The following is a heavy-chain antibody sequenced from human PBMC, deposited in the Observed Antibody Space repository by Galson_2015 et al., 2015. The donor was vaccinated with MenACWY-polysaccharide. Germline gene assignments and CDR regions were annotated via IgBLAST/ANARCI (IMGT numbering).Heavy chain of an antibody. J-gene: IGHJ4*02. CDR3: VKSGLGDLGTSMVRGVDY. CDR2: ISSSGANT. Sequence: SLRLSCAASGFTFSSSSMNWVRQDPGKGLEWVSAISSSGANTYYADSVKGRFTISRDNSRNTLYLQMNSLRAEDTAVYHCVKSGLGDLGTSMVRGVDYWGRGTLVTVSS. D-gene: IGHD3-10*01. CDR1: GFTFSSSS. V-gene: IGHV3-23*01.